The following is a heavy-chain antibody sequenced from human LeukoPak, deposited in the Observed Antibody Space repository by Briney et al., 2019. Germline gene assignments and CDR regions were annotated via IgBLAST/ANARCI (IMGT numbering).Heavy chain of an antibody. J-gene: IGHJ6*03. CDR2: ISGSGGST. Sequence: PGGSLRLSCAASGFTFSSYAMSWVRQAPGKGLEWVSAISGSGGSTYYADSVKGRFTISRDNSKNTLYLEMNSLRAEDTAIYYCAKMKGHPLQKYYMDVWGKGPRSPSR. V-gene: IGHV3-23*01. CDR3: AKMKGHPLQKYYMDV. CDR1: GFTFSSYA.